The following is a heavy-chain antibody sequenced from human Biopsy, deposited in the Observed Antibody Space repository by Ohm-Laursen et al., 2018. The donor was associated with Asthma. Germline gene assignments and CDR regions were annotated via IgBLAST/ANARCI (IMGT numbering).Heavy chain of an antibody. D-gene: IGHD4-17*01. CDR3: LHGAEV. V-gene: IGHV3-74*01. CDR1: GFTFSRYW. Sequence: SLRLSCTATGFTFSRYWMHWVRQAPGKGLVWVSRISFDGTTTTYADSVRGRFTISRDNAKNTLYLQMNSLRAEETAVYYCLHGAEVGGQGILVPVSS. CDR2: ISFDGTTT. J-gene: IGHJ4*02.